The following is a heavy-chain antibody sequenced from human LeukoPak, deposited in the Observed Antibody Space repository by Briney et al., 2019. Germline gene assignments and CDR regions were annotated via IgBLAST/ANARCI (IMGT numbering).Heavy chain of an antibody. V-gene: IGHV4-38-2*02. D-gene: IGHD6-19*01. Sequence: KSSETLSLTCTVSGYSSSSGYYWGWIRQPPGKGLEWIGSIYHSGSTYYNPSLKSRVTISVDTSKNQFSLKLSSVTAADTAVYYCARGRYSSGWCNWFDPWGQGTLVTVSS. CDR3: ARGRYSSGWCNWFDP. CDR1: GYSSSSGYY. CDR2: IYHSGST. J-gene: IGHJ5*02.